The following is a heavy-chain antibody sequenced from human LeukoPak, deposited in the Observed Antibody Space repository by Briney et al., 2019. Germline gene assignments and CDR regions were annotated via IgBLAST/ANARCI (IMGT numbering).Heavy chain of an antibody. V-gene: IGHV1-46*01. CDR2: INPSGGST. D-gene: IGHD6-13*01. J-gene: IGHJ3*02. CDR3: ARLSRIAAAVPGAFDI. CDR1: GYPFTSYY. Sequence: ASVKVSFQASGYPFTSYYMHWVRQAPGQGLEWMGIINPSGGSTSYAQKFQGRVTMTRDTSTSTVYMELSSLRSEDTAVYYCARLSRIAAAVPGAFDIWGQGTMVTVSS.